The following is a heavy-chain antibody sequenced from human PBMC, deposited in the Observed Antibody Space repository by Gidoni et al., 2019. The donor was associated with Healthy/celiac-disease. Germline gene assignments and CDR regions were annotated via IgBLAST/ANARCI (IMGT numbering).Heavy chain of an antibody. D-gene: IGHD4-17*01. J-gene: IGHJ4*02. CDR3: ARGPPSPVTRHFFDY. V-gene: IGHV3-7*01. CDR2: IKQDGSEK. CDR1: GFTFSSYW. Sequence: EVQLVESGGGLVQPGGSLRLSCAASGFTFSSYWMSWVRQAPGKGLEWVANIKQDGSEKYYVDSVKGRFTISRDNAKNSLYLQMNSLRAEDTAVYYCARGPPSPVTRHFFDYWGQGTLVTVSS.